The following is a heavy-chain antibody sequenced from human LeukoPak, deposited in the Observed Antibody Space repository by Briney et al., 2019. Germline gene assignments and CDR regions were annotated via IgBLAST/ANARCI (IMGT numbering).Heavy chain of an antibody. Sequence: GGSLRLSCAASGFTFSSYSMNWVRQAPGKGLEWVSSISSSSSYIYYADSVKGRFTISRDNAKNSLYLQMNSLRAEDTAVYYCARAQDIVVVPAANWFDPWGQGTLVTVSS. J-gene: IGHJ5*02. CDR2: ISSSSSYI. D-gene: IGHD2-2*01. CDR3: ARAQDIVVVPAANWFDP. CDR1: GFTFSSYS. V-gene: IGHV3-21*01.